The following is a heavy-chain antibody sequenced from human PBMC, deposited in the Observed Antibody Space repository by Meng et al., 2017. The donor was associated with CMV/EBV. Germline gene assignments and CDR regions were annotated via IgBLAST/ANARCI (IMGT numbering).Heavy chain of an antibody. V-gene: IGHV3-30-3*01. CDR1: GFTFSSYA. CDR2: ISYDGSNK. CDR3: ARAGSDHYYYYYGMDV. Sequence: GESLKISCAASGFTFSSYAMHWVRQAPGKGLEWVAVISYDGSNKYYADSVKGRFTISRDNSKNTLYLQMNSLRAEDTAVYYCARAGSDHYYYYYGMDVWGQGTTVTVSS. J-gene: IGHJ6*02. D-gene: IGHD3-10*01.